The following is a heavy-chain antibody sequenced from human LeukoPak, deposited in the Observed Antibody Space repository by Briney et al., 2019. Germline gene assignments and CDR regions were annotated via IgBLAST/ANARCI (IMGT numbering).Heavy chain of an antibody. V-gene: IGHV3-66*01. J-gene: IGHJ2*01. Sequence: GGSLRLSCAASGFTVSSNYMSWVRQAPGKGLEWVSVIYSEGRTKYADSVKGRLTISRDNSKNTVNLQMNSLGVEDTAVYYCARDRVFGWYFDLWGRGTLVTVSS. D-gene: IGHD3-3*01. CDR1: GFTVSSNY. CDR3: ARDRVFGWYFDL. CDR2: IYSEGRT.